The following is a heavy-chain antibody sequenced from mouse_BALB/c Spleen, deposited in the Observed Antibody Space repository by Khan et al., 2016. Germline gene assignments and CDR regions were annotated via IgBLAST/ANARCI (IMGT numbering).Heavy chain of an antibody. CDR3: ARYYYGSSYDYLDD. Sequence: QVQLKESGPGLVAPSQSLSITCTVSGFSLTSYGVHWVRQPPGKGLEWLGVIWAGGSTNYNSALMSRLSISKDNSKSQDFLKMNSLQTDYTAMYYCARYYYGSSYDYLDDWGQGTTLTVSS. CDR1: GFSLTSYG. D-gene: IGHD1-1*01. CDR2: IWAGGST. J-gene: IGHJ2*01. V-gene: IGHV2-9*02.